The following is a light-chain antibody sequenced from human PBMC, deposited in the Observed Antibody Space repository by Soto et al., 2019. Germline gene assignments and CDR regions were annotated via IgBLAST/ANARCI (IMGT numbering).Light chain of an antibody. CDR3: SSYRSSTTFV. CDR2: EVR. V-gene: IGLV2-14*01. Sequence: QSALTQPASVSGSPGQSITISCAGTSSDVGAYNFVSWYQQYPGKAPKVIIFEVRKRPSGVSIRFSGSKSGDTASLTISGLQAEDEADYYCSSYRSSTTFVFGTGTKLTVL. J-gene: IGLJ1*01. CDR1: SSDVGAYNF.